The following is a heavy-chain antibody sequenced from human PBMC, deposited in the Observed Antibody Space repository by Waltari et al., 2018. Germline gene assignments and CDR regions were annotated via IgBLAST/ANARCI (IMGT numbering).Heavy chain of an antibody. J-gene: IGHJ4*02. CDR2: IKQDGIEN. Sequence: EVQLVESGGGLVQPGGSLRLSCAASGFTFSSYWMSWVRQAPGKGVEWVANIKQDGIENDYVDSVKCRFTFSRDNAKNSLYLQMNSLIAEYTAVYYCARDPFSVAAAGIRDWGQGTLVTVSS. CDR1: GFTFSSYW. V-gene: IGHV3-7*01. CDR3: ARDPFSVAAAGIRD. D-gene: IGHD6-13*01.